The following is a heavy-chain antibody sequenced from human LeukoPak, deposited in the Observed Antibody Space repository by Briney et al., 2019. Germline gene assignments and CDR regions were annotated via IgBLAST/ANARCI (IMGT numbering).Heavy chain of an antibody. V-gene: IGHV4-61*01. CDR1: GGSVSSGSYY. D-gene: IGHD3-3*01. CDR3: ARDRGGDFWSSYYDY. CDR2: IYYSGSN. Sequence: PSETLSLTCTVSGGSVSSGSYYWSWIRQSPGRGLEWIGYIYYSGSNSYNPSLKSRVTILLDTSKNQFSLRLNSVTAADTAIYYCARDRGGDFWSSYYDYWGQGTLVTVS. J-gene: IGHJ4*02.